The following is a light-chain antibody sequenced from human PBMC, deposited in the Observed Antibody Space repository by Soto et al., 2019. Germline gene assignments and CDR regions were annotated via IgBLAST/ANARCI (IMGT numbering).Light chain of an antibody. CDR2: DVN. J-gene: IGLJ2*01. CDR3: SSYTVSNTEV. CDR1: SSDVGGYDY. V-gene: IGLV2-14*01. Sequence: QSVLTQPASVSGSPGQSITISCTGTSSDVGGYDYVSWYQQHPGKAPKLMIFDVNNRPSGVSNRFSGSKSGNTASLTISGLQAEDEADYYCSSYTVSNTEVFGGGTKLTVL.